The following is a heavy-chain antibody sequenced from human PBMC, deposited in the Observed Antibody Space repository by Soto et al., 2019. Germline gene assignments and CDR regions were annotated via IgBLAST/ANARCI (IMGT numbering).Heavy chain of an antibody. CDR1: GGTFSNYA. Sequence: QVQLVQSGAEVKKPGSSVKVSCKASGGTFSNYAISWVRQAPGQGLEWMGGIIPIFGTTNYAQRFQGRVTITADESTSTAYMELSSLRSEDTAVYYCARVGSSWYKDYFDYWGHGTLVTVSS. CDR2: IIPIFGTT. V-gene: IGHV1-69*12. D-gene: IGHD6-13*01. J-gene: IGHJ4*01. CDR3: ARVGSSWYKDYFDY.